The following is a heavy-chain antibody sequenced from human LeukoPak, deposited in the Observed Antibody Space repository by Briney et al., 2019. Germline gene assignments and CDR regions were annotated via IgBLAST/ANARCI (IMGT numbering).Heavy chain of an antibody. CDR2: IIPIFGTA. CDR1: GGTFSSYA. Sequence: ASVKVSCKASGGTFSSYAISWVRQAPGQGLEWMGGIIPIFGTANYAQKFQGRVTITTDESTSTAYMELSSLRSEDTAVYYCARDYXXXXXYYYNWFDPWGQGTLVTVSS. V-gene: IGHV1-69*05. CDR3: ARDYXXXXXYYYNWFDP. D-gene: IGHD3-22*01. J-gene: IGHJ5*02.